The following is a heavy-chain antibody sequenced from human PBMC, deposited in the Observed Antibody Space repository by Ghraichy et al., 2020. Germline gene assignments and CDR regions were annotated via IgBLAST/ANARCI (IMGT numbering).Heavy chain of an antibody. J-gene: IGHJ6*02. V-gene: IGHV3-30-3*01. CDR2: ISYDGSNK. Sequence: LSLTCAASGFTFSSYSMHWVRQAPGKGLEWVAVISYDGSNKYYADSVKGRFTISRDNSKNTLYLQMNSLRAEDTAVYYCARDIKSSSWSYYYYAMDVWGHGTMVTVSS. D-gene: IGHD6-13*01. CDR1: GFTFSSYS. CDR3: ARDIKSSSWSYYYYAMDV.